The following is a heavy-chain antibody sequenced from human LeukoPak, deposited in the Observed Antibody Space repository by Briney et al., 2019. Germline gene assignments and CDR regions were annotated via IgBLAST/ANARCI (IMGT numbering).Heavy chain of an antibody. CDR3: ARLGIAAAGTDYYYYGMDV. CDR2: IYYSGST. J-gene: IGHJ6*02. V-gene: IGHV4-59*08. CDR1: GGSISSYY. D-gene: IGHD6-13*01. Sequence: SETLSLTCTVSGGSISSYYWSWLRQPPGKGLEWIGYIYYSGSTNYNPSLKSRVTISVDTSKNQFSLKLSSVTAADTAVYYCARLGIAAAGTDYYYYGMDVWGQGTTVTVSS.